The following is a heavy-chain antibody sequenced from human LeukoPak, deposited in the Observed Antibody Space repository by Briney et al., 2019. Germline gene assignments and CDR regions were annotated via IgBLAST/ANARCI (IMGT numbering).Heavy chain of an antibody. D-gene: IGHD3-10*01. CDR2: ISGSGGST. CDR1: GFTFSSYA. V-gene: IGHV3-23*01. J-gene: IGHJ4*02. CDR3: AKDLGYYYGSGSYLDY. Sequence: GGSLRLSCAASGFTFSSYAMSWVRQAPGKGLEWVSAISGSGGSTYYADSVKGRFTISRDNSKNTLYLQMNSLRAEDAAVYYCAKDLGYYYGSGSYLDYWGQGTLVTVSS.